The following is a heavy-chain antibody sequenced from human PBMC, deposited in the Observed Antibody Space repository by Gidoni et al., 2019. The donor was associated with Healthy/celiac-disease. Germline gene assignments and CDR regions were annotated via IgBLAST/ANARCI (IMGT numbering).Heavy chain of an antibody. V-gene: IGHV3-49*04. CDR2: IRSKAYGGTT. CDR1: GFPFGHYA. D-gene: IGHD6-19*01. CDR3: TRGEQWLEWGFDY. Sequence: EVQPVESGGGLVQPGRPLRLSRTLHGFPFGHYAMRWVRQATGKGLEWVGFIRSKAYGGTTEYAASVKGRFTISRDDSKSIAYLQMNSLKTEDTAVYYCTRGEQWLEWGFDYWGQGTLVTVSS. J-gene: IGHJ4*02.